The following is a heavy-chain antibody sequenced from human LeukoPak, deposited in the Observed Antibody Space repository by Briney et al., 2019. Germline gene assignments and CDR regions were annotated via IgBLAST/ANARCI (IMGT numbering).Heavy chain of an antibody. CDR3: AKVKRPFNGIDP. J-gene: IGHJ5*02. CDR1: GFTFSSYW. Sequence: GGSLRLSCAASGFTFSSYWMSWVRQAPGKGLEWVANIKQDGSERYYVDSVKGRFTISRDNSKNTLYLQMNSLRAEDTAVYYCAKVKRPFNGIDPWGQGTLVTVSS. CDR2: IKQDGSER. D-gene: IGHD4-17*01. V-gene: IGHV3-7*03.